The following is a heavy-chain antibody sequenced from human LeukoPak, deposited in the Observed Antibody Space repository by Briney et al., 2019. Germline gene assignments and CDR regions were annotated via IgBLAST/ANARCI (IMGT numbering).Heavy chain of an antibody. CDR3: AKDLRRGGNWFDP. Sequence: GGSLRLSCAASGFTFSSYAMSWVRQAPGKGLEWVSAISGSGGSTYYADSVKGRFTIYRDNSKNTLYLQMKTLRAEDTAVYYCAKDLRRGGNWFDPWGQGTLVTVSS. CDR1: GFTFSSYA. CDR2: ISGSGGST. V-gene: IGHV3-23*01. J-gene: IGHJ5*02. D-gene: IGHD5/OR15-5a*01.